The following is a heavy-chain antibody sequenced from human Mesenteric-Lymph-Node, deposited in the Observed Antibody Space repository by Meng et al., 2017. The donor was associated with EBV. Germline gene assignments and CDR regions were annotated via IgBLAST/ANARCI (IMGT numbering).Heavy chain of an antibody. D-gene: IGHD2-15*01. J-gene: IGHJ5*02. CDR2: IYYSGST. Sequence: QLPLQESGPGLVKPSETLSLTCTVSGGSVSSSSYYWSWIRQPPGKGLEYIGYIYYSGSTNYNPSLKSRVTISMDTSKNQVSLKLSSVSAADTAVYYCARVDLSSGGSCLDPWGPGTLVTVSS. V-gene: IGHV4-61*01. CDR1: GGSVSSSSYY. CDR3: ARVDLSSGGSCLDP.